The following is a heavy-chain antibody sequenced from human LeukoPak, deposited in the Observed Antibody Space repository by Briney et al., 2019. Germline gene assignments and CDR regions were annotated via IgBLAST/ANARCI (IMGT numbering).Heavy chain of an antibody. V-gene: IGHV1-2*02. J-gene: IGHJ4*02. Sequence: ASVKVSCKASGYTFTGYYMHWVRQAPGQGLEWMGWINPNSGDTNYAQKFQGRVTMTRDTSISTAYMELSRLRYDDTAVFYCARFPAGGVVIRKYYFDYWGQGTLVTVSS. D-gene: IGHD3-3*01. CDR1: GYTFTGYY. CDR2: INPNSGDT. CDR3: ARFPAGGVVIRKYYFDY.